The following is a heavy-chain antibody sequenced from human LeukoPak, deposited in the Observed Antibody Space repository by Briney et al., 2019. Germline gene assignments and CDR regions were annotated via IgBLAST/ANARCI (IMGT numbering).Heavy chain of an antibody. V-gene: IGHV3-21*04. Sequence: GGSLRLSCAASGFTFSSYAMNWVRQAPGKGLEWVSSTTSSSSYIYYADSVKGRFTISRDNSKNTLYLQMNSLRVEDTAVYYCAKYAPPTTVVTRFFDYWGQGTLVTVSS. D-gene: IGHD4-23*01. CDR2: TTSSSSYI. CDR3: AKYAPPTTVVTRFFDY. J-gene: IGHJ4*02. CDR1: GFTFSSYA.